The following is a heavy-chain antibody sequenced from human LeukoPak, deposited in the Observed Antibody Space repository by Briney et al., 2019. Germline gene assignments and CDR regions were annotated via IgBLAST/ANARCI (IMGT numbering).Heavy chain of an antibody. CDR3: ARDGGYYDSSGYYLYNWFDP. CDR1: GGSISSYY. J-gene: IGHJ5*02. Sequence: SETLSLTCTVSGGSISSYYWSWIRQPPGKGLEWIGYIYYSGSTNYNPSLKSRVTISVDTSKNQFSLKLSSVTAADTAVYYCARDGGYYDSSGYYLYNWFDPWGQGTLVTVSS. D-gene: IGHD3-22*01. V-gene: IGHV4-59*12. CDR2: IYYSGST.